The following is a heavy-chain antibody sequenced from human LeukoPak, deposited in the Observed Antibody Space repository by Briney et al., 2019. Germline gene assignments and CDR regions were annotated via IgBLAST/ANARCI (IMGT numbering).Heavy chain of an antibody. V-gene: IGHV4-34*01. J-gene: IGHJ4*02. CDR3: ARGPPPDFDC. CDR2: INHSGST. CDR1: GGSFSGYY. Sequence: SETLSLTCAVYGGSFSGYYWSWIRQPPGKGLEWIGEINHSGSTNYNPSLKSRVTISVDTSKDQFSLKLSSVTAADTAVYYCARGPPPDFDCWGQGTLVTVSS.